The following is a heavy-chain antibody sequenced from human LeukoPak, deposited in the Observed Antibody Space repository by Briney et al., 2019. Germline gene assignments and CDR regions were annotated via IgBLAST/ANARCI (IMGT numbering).Heavy chain of an antibody. D-gene: IGHD2-21*02. CDR1: GGSIRSSYYY. CDR2: IYDSGST. J-gene: IGHJ3*02. V-gene: IGHV4-39*01. CDR3: ASQAGVTAIHYAFDI. Sequence: PSETLSLTCTVSGGSIRSSYYYWGWIRQPPGKGLEWIGSIYDSGSTYYNPSLKSRVTISVDTSKNQLSLKLSSVTAADTAVYYCASQAGVTAIHYAFDIWGQGTMVTVSS.